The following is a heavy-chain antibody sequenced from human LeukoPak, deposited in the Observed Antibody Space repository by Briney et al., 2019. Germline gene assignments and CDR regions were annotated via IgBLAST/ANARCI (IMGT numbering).Heavy chain of an antibody. D-gene: IGHD3-10*01. J-gene: IGHJ5*02. CDR2: IYYRGST. V-gene: IGHV4-39*01. CDR3: ARLKGYSGSGTDNWFDP. Sequence: SETLSLTCTVSGGSISSSSYYWGWIRQPPGKGLEWIGSIYYRGSTHYNPSLKSRVTISVDTSKNQFSLKLSSVTAADTAVYYCARLKGYSGSGTDNWFDPWGQGILVTVSS. CDR1: GGSISSSSYY.